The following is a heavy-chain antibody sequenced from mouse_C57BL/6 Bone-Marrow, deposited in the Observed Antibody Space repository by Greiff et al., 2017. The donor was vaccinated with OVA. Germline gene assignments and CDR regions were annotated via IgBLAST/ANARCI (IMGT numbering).Heavy chain of an antibody. Sequence: EVQLVESGPELVKPGASVKMSCKASGYTFTDYNMHWVKQSHGKSLEWIGYINPNNGGTSYNQKFKGKATLTVNKSSSTAYMELRSLTSEDSAVYYCARWGITTMDYWGQGTTLTVSS. J-gene: IGHJ2*01. V-gene: IGHV1-22*01. CDR2: INPNNGGT. D-gene: IGHD1-1*01. CDR3: ARWGITTMDY. CDR1: GYTFTDYN.